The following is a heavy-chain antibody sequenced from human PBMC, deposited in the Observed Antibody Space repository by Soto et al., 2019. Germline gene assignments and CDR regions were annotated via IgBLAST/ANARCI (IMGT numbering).Heavy chain of an antibody. CDR3: AKDIVSITMIQIAHFDY. Sequence: SLRLSSAASGFNFNSFGMRCVRQAPSKGLEWVAVISYDGSKKYYADSVKGRFTISRDNSKNTLYLQMNSLRAEDTAVYYCAKDIVSITMIQIAHFDYWGQGTLVTVSS. CDR2: ISYDGSKK. D-gene: IGHD3-22*01. V-gene: IGHV3-30*18. CDR1: GFNFNSFG. J-gene: IGHJ4*02.